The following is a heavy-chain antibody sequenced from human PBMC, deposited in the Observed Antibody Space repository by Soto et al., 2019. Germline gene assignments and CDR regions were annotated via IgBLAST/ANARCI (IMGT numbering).Heavy chain of an antibody. CDR3: TTDSSSTLGSFDY. V-gene: IGHV3-15*01. CDR2: IKSKTDGGTT. CDR1: GFTFSNAW. Sequence: SLRLSCAASGFTFSNAWMSWVRQAPGKGLEWVGRIKSKTDGGTTDYAAPVKGRFTIPRDDSKNTLYLQMNSLKTEDTAVYYCTTDSSSTLGSFDYWGQGTLVTVSS. J-gene: IGHJ4*02. D-gene: IGHD6-6*01.